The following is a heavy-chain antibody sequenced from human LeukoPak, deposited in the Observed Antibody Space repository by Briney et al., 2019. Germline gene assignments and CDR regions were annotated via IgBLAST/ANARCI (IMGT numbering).Heavy chain of an antibody. J-gene: IGHJ5*02. CDR1: GYPISIGGHY. CDR2: INYSGST. V-gene: IGHV4-31*03. D-gene: IGHD2-2*01. Sequence: SETLSLTCTVSGYPISIGGHYWSWIRQVPGKGLEWIGSINYSGSTSHNPSLKSRTTISIDTSKSQFSLNLSSVTAADTALYYCASRRGSSTRVWFDPWGQGILVTVSS. CDR3: ASRRGSSTRVWFDP.